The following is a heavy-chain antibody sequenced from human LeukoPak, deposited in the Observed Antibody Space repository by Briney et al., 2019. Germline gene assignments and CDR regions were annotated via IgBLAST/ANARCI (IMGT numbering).Heavy chain of an antibody. CDR1: GGTFSSYA. CDR3: ARDRRSTPLTNRLFDY. D-gene: IGHD1-14*01. CDR2: IIPIFGTA. Sequence: SSVKVSCKASGGTFSSYAISWVRQAPGQGLEWMGGIIPIFGTANYAQKFQGRVTITADESTSTAYMELSSLRSEDTAVYYCARDRRSTPLTNRLFDYWGQGTLVTVSS. V-gene: IGHV1-69*01. J-gene: IGHJ4*02.